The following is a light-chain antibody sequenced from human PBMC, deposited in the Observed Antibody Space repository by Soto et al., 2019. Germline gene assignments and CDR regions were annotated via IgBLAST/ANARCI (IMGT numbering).Light chain of an antibody. CDR3: LPYGRAPR. V-gene: IGKV3-20*01. CDR2: GAS. Sequence: IVLAQSPGTLSLSPGERVTLSCRASQTIGDNDLAWYQHKPGQAPRLLIYGASSRATGIPDRFSGSGSGTDFNLTIRELVVEEIGVKCGLPYGRAPRFGGGTKVDIK. J-gene: IGKJ4*01. CDR1: QTIGDND.